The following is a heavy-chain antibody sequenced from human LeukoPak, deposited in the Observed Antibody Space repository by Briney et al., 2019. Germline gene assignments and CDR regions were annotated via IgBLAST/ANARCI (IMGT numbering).Heavy chain of an antibody. Sequence: QTLSLTCAISGDRVSINSAAWNWIRHSPSRGLEGPGSTYDRSNRHNDYGVDVQSRITNNPATSKNHCSLQRNSVSPADTAVGYCAREDSGSSASWFDPWGQGTLVTVSS. CDR2: TYDRSNRHN. D-gene: IGHD1-26*01. CDR3: AREDSGSSASWFDP. CDR1: GDRVSINSAA. V-gene: IGHV6-1*01. J-gene: IGHJ5*02.